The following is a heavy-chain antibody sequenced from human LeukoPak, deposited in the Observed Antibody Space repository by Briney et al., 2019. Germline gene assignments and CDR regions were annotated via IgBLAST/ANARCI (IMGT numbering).Heavy chain of an antibody. CDR1: GFTFSSYA. D-gene: IGHD3-22*01. CDR3: AKDYYDSSGYRPEYFQH. V-gene: IGHV3-23*01. Sequence: GGSLRLSCAASGFTFSSYAMSWVRQAPGKGLEWVSAISGRGGYTYYADFVKGRFTISRDNSKDTLYLQMNSLRAEDTAVYYCAKDYYDSSGYRPEYFQHWGQGTLVTVSS. CDR2: ISGRGGYT. J-gene: IGHJ1*01.